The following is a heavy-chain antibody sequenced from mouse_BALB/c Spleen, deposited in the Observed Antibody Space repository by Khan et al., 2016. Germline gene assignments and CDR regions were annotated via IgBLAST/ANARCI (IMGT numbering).Heavy chain of an antibody. J-gene: IGHJ4*01. Sequence: VQLKQSGPELMKPGASVKISCKASGYSFTSYYMHWVKECHGKSLEWIGYIDPFNGGTSYNQKFKGKATLTVYKSSSTAYMHLSSLTSEDSAVYYCASSTQSFYAMDYWGQGTSVTVSS. D-gene: IGHD1-1*01. CDR2: IDPFNGGT. V-gene: IGHV1S135*01. CDR1: GYSFTSYY. CDR3: ASSTQSFYAMDY.